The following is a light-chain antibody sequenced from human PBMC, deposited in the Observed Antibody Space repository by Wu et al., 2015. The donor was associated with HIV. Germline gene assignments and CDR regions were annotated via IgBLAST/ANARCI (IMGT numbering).Light chain of an antibody. CDR1: QSVSSSY. V-gene: IGKV3-20*01. CDR3: QQYGSSPHT. CDR2: VAS. Sequence: EIVLTQSPATLSLSPGERATLSCRASQSVSSSYLAWYQQKPGQAPRLLIYVASSRATGIPDRFSGSGSGTDFTLTISRLEPEDFAVYYCQQYGSSPHTFGQGTKVEIK. J-gene: IGKJ1*01.